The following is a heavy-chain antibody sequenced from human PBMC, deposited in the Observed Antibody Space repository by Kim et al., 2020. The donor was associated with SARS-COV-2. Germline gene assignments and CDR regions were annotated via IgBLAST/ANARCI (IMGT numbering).Heavy chain of an antibody. CDR3: ERGYDY. D-gene: IGHD5-18*01. J-gene: IGHJ4*02. V-gene: IGHV1-2*02. Sequence: HNIGGTNYAQKFQGRVTMTRDTSISTAYMELSRLRSDDTAVYYCERGYDYWGQGTLVTVSS. CDR2: HNIGGT.